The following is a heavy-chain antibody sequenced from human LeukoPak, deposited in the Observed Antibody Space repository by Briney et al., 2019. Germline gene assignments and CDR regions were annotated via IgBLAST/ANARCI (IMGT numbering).Heavy chain of an antibody. CDR3: AREGGSWYFDY. V-gene: IGHV3-53*01. Sequence: GGSLGLSCAASGFTVSSNYMSWVRQAPGKGLEWVSVIYSGGSTYYADSVKGRFTISRDNSKNTLYLQMNSLRAEDTAVYYCAREGGSWYFDYWGQGTLVTVSS. CDR1: GFTVSSNY. J-gene: IGHJ4*02. CDR2: IYSGGST. D-gene: IGHD2-15*01.